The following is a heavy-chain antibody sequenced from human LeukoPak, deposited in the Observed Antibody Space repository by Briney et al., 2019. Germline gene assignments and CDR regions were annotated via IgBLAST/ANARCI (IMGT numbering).Heavy chain of an antibody. CDR1: GYTFTGYY. Sequence: ASVKVSCKASGYTFTGYYMHWVRQAPGQGLEWMGWINPNSGGTNYAQKFQGRVTMTRDTSISTAYMELSRLRSDDTAVYYCARSGSIYYDSSGYYSFDYWGQGTLVTVSS. V-gene: IGHV1-2*02. CDR2: INPNSGGT. CDR3: ARSGSIYYDSSGYYSFDY. J-gene: IGHJ4*02. D-gene: IGHD3-22*01.